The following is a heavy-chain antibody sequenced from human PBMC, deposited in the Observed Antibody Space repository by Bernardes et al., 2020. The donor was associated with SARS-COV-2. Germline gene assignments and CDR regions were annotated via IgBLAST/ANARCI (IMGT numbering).Heavy chain of an antibody. V-gene: IGHV3-21*01. J-gene: IGHJ2*01. CDR2: ITASTTYI. D-gene: IGHD4-17*01. CDR1: GFNFSSYA. CDR3: ATILRDNGFGSRYYDL. Sequence: GGSLRLSCAASGFNFSSYAMNWVRQAPGKGLQWVSSITASTTYIQYTDSVEGRFTVSRDNAKNSLYLEMTSLRAEDTAIYYCATILRDNGFGSRYYDLWGRGTLVTVSS.